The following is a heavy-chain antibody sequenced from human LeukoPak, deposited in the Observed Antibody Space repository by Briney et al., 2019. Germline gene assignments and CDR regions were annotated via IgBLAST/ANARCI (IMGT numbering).Heavy chain of an antibody. CDR1: GGSFSGYY. D-gene: IGHD6-25*01. Sequence: SETLSLNCAVYGGSFSGYYWSWIRQPPGKGLEWIGEINHSGSTNYNPSLKSRVTISVDTSKNQFSLKLSSVTAADTAVYYCARRKGLARLDYWGQGTLVTVSS. CDR3: ARRKGLARLDY. CDR2: INHSGST. V-gene: IGHV4-34*01. J-gene: IGHJ4*02.